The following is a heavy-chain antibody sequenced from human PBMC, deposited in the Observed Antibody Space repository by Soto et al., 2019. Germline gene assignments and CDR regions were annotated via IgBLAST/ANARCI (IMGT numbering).Heavy chain of an antibody. V-gene: IGHV3-23*01. CDR2: FTRSGNT. CDR3: AREFAPGSPNYDH. Sequence: GGSLRLSCAASGFTFSNYAMSWVRQAPGKGLEWVSTFTRSGNTYYADSVKGRFTISRDNSKNTLYLQMDSLRAEDTAVYYCAREFAPGSPNYDHWGLGTLVTVSS. J-gene: IGHJ4*02. D-gene: IGHD3-10*01. CDR1: GFTFSNYA.